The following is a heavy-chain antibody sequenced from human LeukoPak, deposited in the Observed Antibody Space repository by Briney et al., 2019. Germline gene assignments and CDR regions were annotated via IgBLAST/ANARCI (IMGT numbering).Heavy chain of an antibody. CDR3: AREPYDFWSGYQRYYMDV. V-gene: IGHV1-69*06. CDR2: IIPIFGTA. J-gene: IGHJ6*03. CDR1: GGTFSRYA. Sequence: SVTVSCKASGGTFSRYAISWVRQAPAQGLEWMGGIIPIFGTANYAHKLQGRVTINADKSTSTAYIEQSRLRSEDTAVYYCAREPYDFWSGYQRYYMDVWGKGTTVTVSS. D-gene: IGHD3-3*01.